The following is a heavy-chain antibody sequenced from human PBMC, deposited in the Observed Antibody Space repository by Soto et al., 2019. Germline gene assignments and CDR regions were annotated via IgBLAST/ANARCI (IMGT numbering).Heavy chain of an antibody. V-gene: IGHV3-7*01. Sequence: EVQLVESGGGLVQPGGSLRLSCAASGFNFRRYWMSWVRQAPGKGLEWVANIKEDGSEQYYVDSVKGRFTIFRDNAKNSLSLPMNSLRAEDTAIYYCARDPTASYGDSLLFDYWGQGTLVIVSS. J-gene: IGHJ4*02. CDR3: ARDPTASYGDSLLFDY. CDR1: GFNFRRYW. D-gene: IGHD4-17*01. CDR2: IKEDGSEQ.